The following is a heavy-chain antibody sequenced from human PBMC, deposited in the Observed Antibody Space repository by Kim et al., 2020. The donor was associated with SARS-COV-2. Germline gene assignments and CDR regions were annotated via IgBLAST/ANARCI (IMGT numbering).Heavy chain of an antibody. CDR2: N. D-gene: IGHD6-19*01. Sequence: NDYAITVKSRINLNPDTSKNQFSRHLNSVTPEDTAVYYCAREGWLVGFDYWGQGTLVTVSS. V-gene: IGHV6-1*01. J-gene: IGHJ4*02. CDR3: AREGWLVGFDY.